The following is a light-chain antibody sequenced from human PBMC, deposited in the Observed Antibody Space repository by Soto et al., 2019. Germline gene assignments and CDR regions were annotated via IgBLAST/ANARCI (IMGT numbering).Light chain of an antibody. J-gene: IGKJ5*01. Sequence: EIVMTQSPATLSVSPGERATLSCRASQSVSSNLAWYQQKPVQAPRLLIYGASTRATGIPARFSGSGSGTDFTLTINSLQPEDLATYYCQQLNSYPITFGQGTRLEI. V-gene: IGKV3-15*01. CDR3: QQLNSYPIT. CDR1: QSVSSN. CDR2: GAS.